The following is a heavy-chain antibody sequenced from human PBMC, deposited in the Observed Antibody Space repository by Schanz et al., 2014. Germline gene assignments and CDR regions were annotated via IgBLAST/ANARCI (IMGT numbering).Heavy chain of an antibody. CDR2: ISSTSTYL. J-gene: IGHJ6*02. Sequence: EVQLVESGGGLVKPGDSLRLSCAASGFTFSSYTMKWVRQAPGKGLEWVSSISSTSTYLYYADSVKGRFTISRDSARNSLYLQMSSLRAEDTAVYYCAKDPYGMDVWGQGTTVTVSS. CDR3: AKDPYGMDV. CDR1: GFTFSSYT. V-gene: IGHV3-21*01.